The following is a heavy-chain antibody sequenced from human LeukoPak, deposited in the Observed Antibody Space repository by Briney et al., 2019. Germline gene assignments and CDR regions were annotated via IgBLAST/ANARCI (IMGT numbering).Heavy chain of an antibody. Sequence: SETLSLTCAVYGVSFSGYYWSWIRQPPGKGLEWIGEINHSGSTNYNPSLKSRVTISVDTSKNQFSLKLSSVTAADTAVYYCARAGDVVAEADWFDPWGQGTLVTVSS. J-gene: IGHJ5*02. D-gene: IGHD2-15*01. V-gene: IGHV4-34*01. CDR3: ARAGDVVAEADWFDP. CDR2: INHSGST. CDR1: GVSFSGYY.